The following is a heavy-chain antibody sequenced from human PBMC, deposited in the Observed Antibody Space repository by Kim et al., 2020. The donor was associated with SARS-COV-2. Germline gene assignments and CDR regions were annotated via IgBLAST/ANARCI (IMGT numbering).Heavy chain of an antibody. Sequence: SETLSLTCAVYGGSFSGYYWSWIRQPPGKGLEWIGEINHSGSTNYNPSLKSRVTISVDTSKNQFSLKLSSVTAADTAVYYCARGLGTSGRIAAAGIDYWGQGTLVTVSS. CDR1: GGSFSGYY. CDR3: ARGLGTSGRIAAAGIDY. J-gene: IGHJ4*02. D-gene: IGHD6-13*01. V-gene: IGHV4-34*01. CDR2: INHSGST.